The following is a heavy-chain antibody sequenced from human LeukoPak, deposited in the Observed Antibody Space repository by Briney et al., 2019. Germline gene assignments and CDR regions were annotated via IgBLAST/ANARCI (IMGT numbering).Heavy chain of an antibody. V-gene: IGHV3-53*01. CDR2: IYSGGST. CDR3: ARSPPHYYDFYMDV. Sequence: GGSLRLSCAASGFTVSSNNMSWVRQAPGKGLEWVSVIYSGGSTYYADSVKGRFTISRDNSKNTLYLQMNSLRAEDTAVYYCARSPPHYYDFYMDVWGKGTTVTVSS. D-gene: IGHD3-22*01. CDR1: GFTVSSNN. J-gene: IGHJ6*03.